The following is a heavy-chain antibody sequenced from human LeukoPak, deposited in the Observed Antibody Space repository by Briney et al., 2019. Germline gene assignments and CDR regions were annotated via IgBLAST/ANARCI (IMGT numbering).Heavy chain of an antibody. CDR2: ISSSSSYI. D-gene: IGHD2-15*01. CDR1: GFTFSNYY. J-gene: IGHJ4*02. V-gene: IGHV3-21*01. CDR3: AEGPAVAYFDY. Sequence: GGPLRLSCAASGFTFSNYYMKWVRQAPGKGLEWVSSISSSSSYIYYADSVKGRFTISRDNAKNSLYLQMNSLRAEDTAVYYCAEGPAVAYFDYWVQGTLVTVSS.